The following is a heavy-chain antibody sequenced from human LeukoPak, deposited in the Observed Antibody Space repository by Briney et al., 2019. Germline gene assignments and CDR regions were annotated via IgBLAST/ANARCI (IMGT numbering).Heavy chain of an antibody. CDR1: GGSISSYY. CDR2: IYYSGST. D-gene: IGHD3-22*01. J-gene: IGHJ5*02. Sequence: PSETLSPTCTVSGGSISSYYWSWIRQPPGKGLEWIGYIYYSGSTNYNPSLKSRVTISVDTSKNQFSLKLSSVTAADTAVYYCATVLSGYYYRWGQGTLVTVSS. V-gene: IGHV4-59*01. CDR3: ATVLSGYYYR.